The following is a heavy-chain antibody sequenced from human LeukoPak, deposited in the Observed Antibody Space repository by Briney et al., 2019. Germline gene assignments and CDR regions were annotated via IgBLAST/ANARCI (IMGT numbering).Heavy chain of an antibody. CDR1: GGSFSGYY. CDR3: ARPGRYCSSTSCSGSYYYYYMDV. V-gene: IGHV4-34*01. Sequence: PSETLSLTCTVYGGSFSGYYWSWIRQPPGKGLEWIGEINHSGSTNYNPSLKSRVTISVDTSKNQFSLKLSSVTAADTAVYYCARPGRYCSSTSCSGSYYYYYMDVWGKGTTVTVSS. D-gene: IGHD2-2*01. J-gene: IGHJ6*03. CDR2: INHSGST.